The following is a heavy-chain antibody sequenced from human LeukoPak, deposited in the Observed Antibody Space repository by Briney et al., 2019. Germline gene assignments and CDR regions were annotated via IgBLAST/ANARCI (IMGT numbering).Heavy chain of an antibody. J-gene: IGHJ4*02. V-gene: IGHV3-23*01. CDR2: ISGSGSST. CDR1: GFTFSSYA. D-gene: IGHD3-22*01. CDR3: AKEAYYYDSSGYYLDY. Sequence: WGSLRLSCAASGFTFSSYAMSWVRQAPGKGLEWVSAISGSGSSTYYADSVNGRFTISRDNSKNTLYLQMNSLRAEDTAVYYCAKEAYYYDSSGYYLDYWGQGALVIVTS.